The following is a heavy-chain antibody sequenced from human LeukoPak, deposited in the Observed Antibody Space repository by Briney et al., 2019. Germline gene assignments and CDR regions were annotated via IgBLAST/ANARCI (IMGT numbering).Heavy chain of an antibody. CDR3: ARANALYCSSTSCLFDY. CDR1: GYTFTDYC. D-gene: IGHD2-2*01. J-gene: IGHJ4*02. V-gene: IGHV1-2*02. Sequence: ASVKVSCMASGYTFTDYCIHWVRQAPRQGLEWMAWINPNSGGTYYAQNFHDRITLTRDTSISTAYMELSRLRSDDTAIYYCARANALYCSSTSCLFDYWGQGTLVTVSS. CDR2: INPNSGGT.